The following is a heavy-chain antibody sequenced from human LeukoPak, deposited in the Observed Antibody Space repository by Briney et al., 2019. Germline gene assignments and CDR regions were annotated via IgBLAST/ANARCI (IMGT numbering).Heavy chain of an antibody. CDR2: IYTSGST. CDR1: GGSISSGSYY. CDR3: ARETEKQWQY. D-gene: IGHD6-19*01. Sequence: SQTLSLTCTVSGGSISSGSYYWSWIRQPAGKGLEWIGRIYTSGSTNYNPSLKSRVTISVDTSKNQFSLKLSSVTAADTAVYYCARETEKQWQYWGQGTMATVSS. J-gene: IGHJ3*01. V-gene: IGHV4-61*02.